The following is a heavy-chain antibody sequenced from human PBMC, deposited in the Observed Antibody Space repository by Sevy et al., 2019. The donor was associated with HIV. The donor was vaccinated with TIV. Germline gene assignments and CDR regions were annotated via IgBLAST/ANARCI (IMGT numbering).Heavy chain of an antibody. CDR1: GGSISSSSYY. V-gene: IGHV4-39*01. CDR2: IYYSGST. J-gene: IGHJ4*02. D-gene: IGHD3-22*01. Sequence: SETLSLTCTVSGGSISSSSYYWGWIRQPPGKELEWIGSIYYSGSTYYNPSLKSRVTISVDTSKNQFSLKLSSVTAADTAVYYCASADYYDSSGLGYYFDYWGQGTLVTVSS. CDR3: ASADYYDSSGLGYYFDY.